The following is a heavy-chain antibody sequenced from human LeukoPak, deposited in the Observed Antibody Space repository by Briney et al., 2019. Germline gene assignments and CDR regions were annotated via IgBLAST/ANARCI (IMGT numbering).Heavy chain of an antibody. CDR2: ISGSGGST. J-gene: IGHJ4*02. Sequence: GGSLRLSCAATGFTFSSYAMSWVRQAPGKGLEWVSAISGSGGSTYYADSVKGRFTISRDNSKNTLCLQMNSLRAEDTAVYYCAKDLRPKGQMWELRAGLDYWGQGTLDTVSS. D-gene: IGHD1-26*01. CDR1: GFTFSSYA. CDR3: AKDLRPKGQMWELRAGLDY. V-gene: IGHV3-23*01.